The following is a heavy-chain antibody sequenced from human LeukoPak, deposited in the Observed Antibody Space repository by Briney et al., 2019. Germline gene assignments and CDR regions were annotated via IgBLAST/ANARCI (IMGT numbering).Heavy chain of an antibody. CDR3: ARFPADYYDSSGPLDY. J-gene: IGHJ4*02. D-gene: IGHD3-22*01. V-gene: IGHV4-30-4*01. CDR2: IYYSGST. Sequence: PSETLSLTCTVSGGSISSGDYYWSWIRQPPGKGLEWIGYIYYSGSTYYNPSLKSRVTISVDTSKNQFSLKLSSVTAADTAVYYCARFPADYYDSSGPLDYWGQGTLVTVSS. CDR1: GGSISSGDYY.